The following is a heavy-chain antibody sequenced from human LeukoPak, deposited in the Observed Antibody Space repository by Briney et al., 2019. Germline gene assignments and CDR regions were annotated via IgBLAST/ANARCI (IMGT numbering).Heavy chain of an antibody. V-gene: IGHV1-2*02. CDR3: ARAPPPNGLLWFGESTYNWFDP. Sequence: GASVKVSCKASGYTFTGYYMHWVRQAPGQGLEWMGWINPNSGGTNYAQKFQGRVTMTRDTSISTAYMELSRLRSDDTAVYYCARAPPPNGLLWFGESTYNWFDPWGQGTLVTVSS. CDR1: GYTFTGYY. D-gene: IGHD3-10*01. J-gene: IGHJ5*02. CDR2: INPNSGGT.